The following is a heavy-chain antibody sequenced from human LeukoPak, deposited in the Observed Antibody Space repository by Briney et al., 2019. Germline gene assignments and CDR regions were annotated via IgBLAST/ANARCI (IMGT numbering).Heavy chain of an antibody. J-gene: IGHJ5*02. V-gene: IGHV4-59*01. CDR3: ARGSRSSSWFGA. CDR2: IYYSGST. D-gene: IGHD6-13*01. Sequence: SETLSLTCTVPGDSIRSYYWSWIRQPPGKGLERIGYIYYSGSTNYNPSLKSRVTISVDTSKNQSSLKLSSATAADTAVYYCARGSRSSSWFGAWGQGTLVTVSS. CDR1: GDSIRSYY.